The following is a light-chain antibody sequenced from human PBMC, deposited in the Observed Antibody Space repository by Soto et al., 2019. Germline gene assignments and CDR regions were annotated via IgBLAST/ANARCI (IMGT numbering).Light chain of an antibody. V-gene: IGLV3-21*02. CDR1: NIGGKS. CDR3: QVWDGTTDHVV. J-gene: IGLJ2*01. CDR2: DDA. Sequence: SYELTQPPSVSVAPGQTAGITCGGNNIGGKSVHWHQQKPGQAPVLVIYDDADRPSGIPERFSGSNSGNTATLTISRVEAGDEADYYCQVWDGTTDHVVIGGGTKLTVL.